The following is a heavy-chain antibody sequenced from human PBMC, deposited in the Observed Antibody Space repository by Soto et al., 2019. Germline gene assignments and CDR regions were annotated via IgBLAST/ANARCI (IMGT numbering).Heavy chain of an antibody. CDR2: IYYSGST. D-gene: IGHD4-17*01. J-gene: IGHJ6*02. CDR3: ASHYRSTTVVPYYYYYYGMDV. Sequence: TLSLTCTVSGGSISSSSYYWGWIRQPPGKGLEWIGSIYYSGSTYYNPSLKSRVTISVDTSKNQFSLKLSSVTAADTAVYYCASHYRSTTVVPYYYYYYGMDVWGQGTTVTVSS. CDR1: GGSISSSSYY. V-gene: IGHV4-39*01.